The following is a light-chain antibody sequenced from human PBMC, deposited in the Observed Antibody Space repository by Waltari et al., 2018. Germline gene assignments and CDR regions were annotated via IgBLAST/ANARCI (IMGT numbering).Light chain of an antibody. CDR3: LLYMGSGIWV. Sequence: QTVVTQEPSLSVSPGGTVTLTFALSSGSISSNSYASWYQQTPGQAPRTGRYTADRRSAGVRDRCSGSILGDKAALTITGAQADDESDYYFLLYMGSGIWVFGGGTKLTVL. CDR1: SGSISSNSY. J-gene: IGLJ3*02. CDR2: TAD. V-gene: IGLV8-61*01.